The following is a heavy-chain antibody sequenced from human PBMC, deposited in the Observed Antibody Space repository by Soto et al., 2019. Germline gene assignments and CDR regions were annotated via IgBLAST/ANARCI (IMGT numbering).Heavy chain of an antibody. CDR1: GGTFRDSGVG. D-gene: IGHD3-3*01. Sequence: GASVKVSCKASGGTFRDSGVGFGWVRLAPGQGFQWIGGIIPMSSVVNHGQGFQGRVTITADASTGTAYMELRSLRSDDTAVYYCARAARDDFWSGFLWGQGTLVTVSS. CDR3: ARAARDDFWSGFL. CDR2: IIPMSSVV. V-gene: IGHV1-69*13. J-gene: IGHJ4*02.